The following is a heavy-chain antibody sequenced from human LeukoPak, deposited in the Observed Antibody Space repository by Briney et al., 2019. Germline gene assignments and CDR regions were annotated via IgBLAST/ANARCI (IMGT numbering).Heavy chain of an antibody. CDR3: ARAPLYYDSSGYYFYY. J-gene: IGHJ4*02. Sequence: GSSVKVSCKASGGTFSSYAISWVRQAPGQGLEWMGGIIPIFGTANYAQKFQGRVTITADGSTSTAYMELSSLRSEDTAVYYCARAPLYYDSSGYYFYYWGQGTLVTVSS. V-gene: IGHV1-69*01. CDR2: IIPIFGTA. D-gene: IGHD3-22*01. CDR1: GGTFSSYA.